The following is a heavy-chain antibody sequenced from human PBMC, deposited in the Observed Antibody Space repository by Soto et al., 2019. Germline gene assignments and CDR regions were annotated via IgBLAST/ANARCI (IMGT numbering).Heavy chain of an antibody. CDR1: GFTFSSYW. CDR3: ARGLPGYYGADV. J-gene: IGHJ6*02. CDR2: IKGDASST. Sequence: EVQLVESGGGLVQPGGSLRISCAASGFTFSSYWMLWVRQAPGKGLVWVSRIKGDASSTNYADLVKGRFIISRDSAENTLYLQMNSLRAEDTAVYYCARGLPGYYGADVWGQGTTVTVSS. V-gene: IGHV3-74*01. D-gene: IGHD5-18*01.